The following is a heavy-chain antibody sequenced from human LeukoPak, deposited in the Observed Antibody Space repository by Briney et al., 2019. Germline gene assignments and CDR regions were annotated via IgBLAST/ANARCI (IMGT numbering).Heavy chain of an antibody. CDR3: ARTAKASYYMDV. CDR2: IIPIFGTA. Sequence: ASVKVSCKASGGTFSSYAISWVRQAPGQGLEWIGGIIPIFGTANYAQKFHGRVTITADESRSTDYMELSSLRSEDTAVYYCARTAKASYYMDVWGKGTTVTVSS. CDR1: GGTFSSYA. D-gene: IGHD5-18*01. V-gene: IGHV1-69*01. J-gene: IGHJ6*03.